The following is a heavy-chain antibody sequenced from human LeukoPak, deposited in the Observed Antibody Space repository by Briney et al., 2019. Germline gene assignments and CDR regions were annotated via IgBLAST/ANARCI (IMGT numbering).Heavy chain of an antibody. CDR2: MNPDSGNT. J-gene: IGHJ4*02. CDR1: GHTFTSYD. CDR3: ARRVAAAGVGIVY. V-gene: IGHV1-8*01. D-gene: IGHD6-13*01. Sequence: ASVKVSCKASGHTFTSYDINWVRQATGQGLEWMGWMNPDSGNTGYAQKFQGIVTMTRNPSISTAYMELSSLTSEDTAVYYCARRVAAAGVGIVYWGQGALVTVSS.